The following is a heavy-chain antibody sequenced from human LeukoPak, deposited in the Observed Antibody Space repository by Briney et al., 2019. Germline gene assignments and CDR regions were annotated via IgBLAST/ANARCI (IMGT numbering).Heavy chain of an antibody. CDR2: IRSKAYGGTT. CDR1: GFTVGDYA. J-gene: IGHJ4*02. V-gene: IGHV3-49*04. Sequence: GGSLRLSCTASGFTVGDYAMSWVRQAPGKGLEWVGFIRSKAYGGTTEYAASVKGRFTISRDDSKSIAYLQMNSLKTEDTAVYYCTSSDDFWSGYYQGNYFDYWGRGTLVTVSS. CDR3: TSSDDFWSGYYQGNYFDY. D-gene: IGHD3-3*01.